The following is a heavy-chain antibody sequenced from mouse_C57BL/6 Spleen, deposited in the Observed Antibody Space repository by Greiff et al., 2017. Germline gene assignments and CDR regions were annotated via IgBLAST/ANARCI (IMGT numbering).Heavy chain of an antibody. J-gene: IGHJ3*01. D-gene: IGHD4-1*01. CDR1: GYTFTSYW. Sequence: QVQLQQSGAELVKPGASVKVSCKASGYTFTSYWMHWVKQRPGQGLEWIGRIHPSGSDTNYNQKFKGKATLTVDKSSSTAYMQLSSLTSEDAAVYYCASLGGPFAYWGQGTLVTVSA. V-gene: IGHV1-74*01. CDR3: ASLGGPFAY. CDR2: IHPSGSDT.